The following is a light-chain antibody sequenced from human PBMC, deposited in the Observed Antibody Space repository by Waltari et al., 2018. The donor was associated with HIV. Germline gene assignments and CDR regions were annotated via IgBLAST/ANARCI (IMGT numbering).Light chain of an antibody. CDR1: SSDVGSYNY. CDR3: SSLTSGSTRYV. V-gene: IGLV2-14*01. J-gene: IGLJ1*01. CDR2: EVN. Sequence: QSALTQPASVSGSPGQSLTISCTGTSSDVGSYNYVSWYQQEPGKAPKLMIYEVNNRPSGISNRFSGSKSGNTASLTISGLQAEDEADYYCSSLTSGSTRYVFGTGTKVTVL.